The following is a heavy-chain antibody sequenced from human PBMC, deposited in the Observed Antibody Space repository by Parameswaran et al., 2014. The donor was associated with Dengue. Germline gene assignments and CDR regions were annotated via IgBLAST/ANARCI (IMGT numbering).Heavy chain of an antibody. J-gene: IGHJ6*02. CDR3: ARIDFYYYYGLDL. Sequence: WVRQAPGQGLERMGIINPSGGGTDYAQKFQGRLTVTRDTSTSTVYMELIGLRSEDTAIYYCARIDFYYYYGLDLWGQGTAVTVSS. CDR2: INPSGGGT. V-gene: IGHV1-46*03.